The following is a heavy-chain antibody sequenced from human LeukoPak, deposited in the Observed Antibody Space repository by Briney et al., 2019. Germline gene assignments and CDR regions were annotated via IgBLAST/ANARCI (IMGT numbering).Heavy chain of an antibody. V-gene: IGHV3-30*18. J-gene: IGHJ4*02. D-gene: IGHD5-18*01. CDR3: AKDFGSGYGLDY. CDR2: ISYDGSNK. CDR1: GFTFSSYG. Sequence: GGSLRLSCAASGFTFSSYGMHWVRQAPGKGLEWVAVISYDGSNKYYADSVKGRFTISRDNSKSTLYLQMNSLRAEDTAVYYCAKDFGSGYGLDYWGQGTLVTVSS.